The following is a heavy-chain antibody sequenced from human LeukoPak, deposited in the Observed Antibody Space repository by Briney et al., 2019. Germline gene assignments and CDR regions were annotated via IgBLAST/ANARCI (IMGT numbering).Heavy chain of an antibody. CDR2: IYYSGST. V-gene: IGHV4-39*01. CDR1: GGSISSSCYY. D-gene: IGHD1-26*01. Sequence: SETLSLTCTVSGGSISSSCYYWGWIRQPPGKGLEWIGSIYYSGSTYYTPSLKSRVTISVDTSKNQFSLKLSSGTAADTAVYYCARLDVIVGATDYWGQGTLVTVSS. CDR3: ARLDVIVGATDY. J-gene: IGHJ4*02.